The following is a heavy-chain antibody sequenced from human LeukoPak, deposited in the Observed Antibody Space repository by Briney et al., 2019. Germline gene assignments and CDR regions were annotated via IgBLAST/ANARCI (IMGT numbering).Heavy chain of an antibody. J-gene: IGHJ3*02. Sequence: SETLSLTCTVSGGSISSGSYNWSWIRQPAGKGLEWIGRIYTSGSTNYNPSLKSRVTISVDTSKNQFSLKLSSVTAADTAVYYCARDPYYDFWSGYYSPAFDIWGQGTMVTVSS. CDR1: GGSISSGSYN. CDR3: ARDPYYDFWSGYYSPAFDI. V-gene: IGHV4-61*02. D-gene: IGHD3-3*01. CDR2: IYTSGST.